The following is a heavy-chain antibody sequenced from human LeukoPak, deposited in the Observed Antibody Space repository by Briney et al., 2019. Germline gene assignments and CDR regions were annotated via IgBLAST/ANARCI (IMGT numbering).Heavy chain of an antibody. J-gene: IGHJ4*02. V-gene: IGHV1-69*13. CDR3: ARRYCSSTSCHYFDY. CDR2: IIPIFGTA. CDR1: GGTFISYA. D-gene: IGHD2-2*01. Sequence: GASVKVSCKASGGTFISYAISWVRQAPGQGLEWMGGIIPIFGTANYAQKFQGRVTITADESTSTAYMELSSLRSEDTAVYYCARRYCSSTSCHYFDYWGQGTLVTVSS.